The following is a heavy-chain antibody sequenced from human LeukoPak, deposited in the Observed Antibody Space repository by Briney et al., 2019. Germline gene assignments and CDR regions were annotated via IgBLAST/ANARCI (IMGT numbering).Heavy chain of an antibody. Sequence: SETLSLTCTVSGGSISSYYWSWIRQPAGKGLEWIGRIYTSGSTNYNPSLKSRVTMSVDTSKNQFSLKLSSVTAADTAVYYCARGVVYGDYGVCFDPWGQGTLVTVSS. CDR1: GGSISSYY. V-gene: IGHV4-4*07. CDR3: ARGVVYGDYGVCFDP. J-gene: IGHJ5*02. CDR2: IYTSGST. D-gene: IGHD4-17*01.